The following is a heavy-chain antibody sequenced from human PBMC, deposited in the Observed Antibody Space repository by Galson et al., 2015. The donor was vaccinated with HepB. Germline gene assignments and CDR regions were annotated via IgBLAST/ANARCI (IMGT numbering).Heavy chain of an antibody. CDR1: GFSFSSYS. Sequence: PLRLACAASGFSFSSYSMNWVRQAPGEGLEGGSAISSSSIYIYQADSVKGRFTTSRDNAKNSLYLQMNSLRAEDTAVYYCARGKYDSGTDYYFDYWGQGTLVTVSS. J-gene: IGHJ4*02. D-gene: IGHD3-22*01. V-gene: IGHV3-21*01. CDR2: ISSSSIYI. CDR3: ARGKYDSGTDYYFDY.